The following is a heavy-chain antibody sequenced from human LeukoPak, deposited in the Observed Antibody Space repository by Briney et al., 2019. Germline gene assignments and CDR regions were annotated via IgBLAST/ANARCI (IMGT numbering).Heavy chain of an antibody. CDR2: IYYSGST. Sequence: SETLSLTCTVSGGSISSYYWSWIRQPPGKGLEWIGYIYYSGSTNYNPSLKSRVTISVDTSKNQFSLQLSSVTAADTAVYYCASEGDYGSGRVGRYYYAGMDVWVQGTKDT. CDR1: GGSISSYY. D-gene: IGHD3-10*01. CDR3: ASEGDYGSGRVGRYYYAGMDV. V-gene: IGHV4-59*01. J-gene: IGHJ6*02.